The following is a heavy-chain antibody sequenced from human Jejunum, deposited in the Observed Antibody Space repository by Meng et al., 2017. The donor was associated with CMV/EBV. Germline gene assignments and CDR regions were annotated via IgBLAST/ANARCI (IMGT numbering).Heavy chain of an antibody. D-gene: IGHD2-21*01. V-gene: IGHV3-23*03. CDR1: GFTFSIYA. CDR3: ARHFVGSPCVY. CDR2: IFGGDSDT. Sequence: CAASGFTFSIYAMSWVRQAPGRGLECVSTIFGGDSDTFYADSVKGRFTISRDNSKNTLYLQMTSLRSEDTAIYYCARHFVGSPCVYWGQGTLVTVSS. J-gene: IGHJ4*02.